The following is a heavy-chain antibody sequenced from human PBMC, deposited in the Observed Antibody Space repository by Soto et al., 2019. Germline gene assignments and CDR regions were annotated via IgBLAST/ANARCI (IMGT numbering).Heavy chain of an antibody. CDR3: ARYIRELERRLRPRTRHYYYYGMDV. J-gene: IGHJ6*02. CDR1: GYTFTSYG. Sequence: QVQLVQSGAEVKKPGASVKVSCKASGYTFTSYGISWVRQAPGQGLEWMGWISAYNGNTNYAQKLQGRATMTTDTSTRTSYMELRSLSSDATAVYYWARYIRELERRLRPRTRHYYYYGMDVWGQWTTVTVSS. CDR2: ISAYNGNT. D-gene: IGHD1-1*01. V-gene: IGHV1-18*01.